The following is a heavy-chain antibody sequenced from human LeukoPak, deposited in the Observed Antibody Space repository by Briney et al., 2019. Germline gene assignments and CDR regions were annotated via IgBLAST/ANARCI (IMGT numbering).Heavy chain of an antibody. V-gene: IGHV1-18*01. D-gene: IGHD3-22*01. J-gene: IGHJ6*03. CDR3: ARKVDYDSSGYAPYYYYMDV. Sequence: ASVKVSCKASGYTFTSYGIGWVRQAPGQGLEWMGWISAYNGNTNYAQKLQGRVTMTTDTATSTAYMELRSLKSDDTAVYYCARKVDYDSSGYAPYYYYMDVWGKGTTVTISS. CDR1: GYTFTSYG. CDR2: ISAYNGNT.